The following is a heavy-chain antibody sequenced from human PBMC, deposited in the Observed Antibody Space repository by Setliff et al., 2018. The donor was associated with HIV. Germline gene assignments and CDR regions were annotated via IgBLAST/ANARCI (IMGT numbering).Heavy chain of an antibody. Sequence: PGGSLRLSCLGSGFRFSDHYMSWVRQAPGKGLEWLAYIRSSGSYTNYAHSVKGRFTISRDNAKNSLYLQMNSLRPEDTAVYYCAREKYDSSPTLGYWGQGTLVTVSS. D-gene: IGHD3-22*01. V-gene: IGHV3-11*05. CDR1: GFRFSDHY. CDR2: IRSSGSYT. J-gene: IGHJ4*02. CDR3: AREKYDSSPTLGY.